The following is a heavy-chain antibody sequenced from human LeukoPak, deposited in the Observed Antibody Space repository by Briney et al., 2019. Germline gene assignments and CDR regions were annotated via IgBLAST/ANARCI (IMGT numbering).Heavy chain of an antibody. D-gene: IGHD3-10*01. CDR1: GGSISSGGYF. CDR2: IYYSGST. J-gene: IGHJ3*02. V-gene: IGHV4-31*03. CDR3: ARAVEWFGEGAFDI. Sequence: SETLSLTCTVSGGSISSGGYFWSWIRQHPGKGLEWIGYIYYSGSTNYNPSLKSRVTISVDTSKNQFSLKLSSVTAADTAVYYCARAVEWFGEGAFDIWGQGTMVTVS.